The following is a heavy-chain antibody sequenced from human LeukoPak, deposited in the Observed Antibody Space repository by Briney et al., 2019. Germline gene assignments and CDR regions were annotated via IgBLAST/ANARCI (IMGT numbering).Heavy chain of an antibody. CDR3: ARDRWVQWLARGAFDI. Sequence: PGGSLRLSCAASGFTFSSYWMSWVRQAPGKGLEWVANIKQDGSEKYYVDSVKGRFTISRDNAKNSLYLQMNSLRAEDTAVYYCARDRWVQWLARGAFDIWGQGTMVTVSS. V-gene: IGHV3-7*01. CDR1: GFTFSSYW. J-gene: IGHJ3*02. CDR2: IKQDGSEK. D-gene: IGHD6-19*01.